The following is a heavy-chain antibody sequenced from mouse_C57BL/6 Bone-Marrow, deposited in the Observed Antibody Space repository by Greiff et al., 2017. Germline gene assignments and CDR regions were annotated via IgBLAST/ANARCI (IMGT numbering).Heavy chain of an antibody. D-gene: IGHD2-3*01. V-gene: IGHV1-81*01. CDR3: ARKRRWLLPEDY. Sequence: QVQLQQSGAELARPGASVKLSCKASGYTFTSYGISWVKQRTGQGLEWIGEIYPRSGNTYYNEKFKGKATLTADKSSSTAYMELRSLTSEDSAVNFCARKRRWLLPEDYWGKGTTLTVSS. CDR1: GYTFTSYG. J-gene: IGHJ2*01. CDR2: IYPRSGNT.